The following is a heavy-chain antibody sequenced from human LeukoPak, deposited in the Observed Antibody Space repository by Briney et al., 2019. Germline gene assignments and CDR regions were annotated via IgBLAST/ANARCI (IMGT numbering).Heavy chain of an antibody. J-gene: IGHJ5*02. D-gene: IGHD1-26*01. CDR1: GFTVRTND. Sequence: GGSLRLSCAASGFTVRTNDMNWVRQAPGQGLEWFAVIYGGGTTYYADSVKGRFTTSRDNSKNTVYLQMNSLRAEDTAVYYCARSYSGSLNWFDPWGQGTLVTVSS. CDR2: IYGGGTT. CDR3: ARSYSGSLNWFDP. V-gene: IGHV3-53*01.